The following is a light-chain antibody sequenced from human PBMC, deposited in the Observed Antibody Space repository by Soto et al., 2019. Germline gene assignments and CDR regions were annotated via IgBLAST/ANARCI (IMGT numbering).Light chain of an antibody. J-gene: IGKJ2*01. CDR1: QSLTSLY. V-gene: IGKV3-20*01. Sequence: EIVLTQSPGTLSLSAGERATLACRASQSLTSLYLAWYQQKPGQAPRLLIYDASTRATGIPDRFSGSGSGTDFTLTISRLGPEDFAVYYCQHYGDSPYTFGQGTKVDIK. CDR3: QHYGDSPYT. CDR2: DAS.